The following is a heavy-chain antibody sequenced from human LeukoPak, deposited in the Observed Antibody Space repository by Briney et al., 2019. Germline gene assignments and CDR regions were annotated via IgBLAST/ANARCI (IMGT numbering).Heavy chain of an antibody. D-gene: IGHD1-26*01. CDR1: GFTLSKTG. J-gene: IGHJ4*02. CDR3: AKDFQWGLDY. V-gene: IGHV3-30*02. Sequence: GGSLGLSCAASGFTLSKTGMHWVRQAPGKGLEWVAYIRQDATDKYYADSVKGRFTISRDTRKNMLYLQMNSLRVEETAVYYCAKDFQWGLDYWGQGTPVIVSS. CDR2: IRQDATDK.